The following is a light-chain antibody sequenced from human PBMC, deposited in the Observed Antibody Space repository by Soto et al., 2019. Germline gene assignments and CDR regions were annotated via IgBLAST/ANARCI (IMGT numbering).Light chain of an antibody. CDR3: QQYNSYSWT. V-gene: IGKV1-5*03. Sequence: DIQMTQSPSTLSASVRDRVTITCRASQSVSTWLAWYQQKPGKAPKLLIYRASSLETGVPSRFSGSGSGTEFALTISSLQPDDLATYYCQQYNSYSWTFGQGTKVEIK. CDR2: RAS. J-gene: IGKJ1*01. CDR1: QSVSTW.